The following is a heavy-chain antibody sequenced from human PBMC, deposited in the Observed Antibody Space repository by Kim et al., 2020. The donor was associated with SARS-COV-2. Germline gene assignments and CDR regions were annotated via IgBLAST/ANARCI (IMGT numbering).Heavy chain of an antibody. V-gene: IGHV3-23*03. Sequence: YADSGKGRFTISRDNSKNMLYLQMNGLRAEDTAVYYCAKAVGAGSYCLDYWGQGALVTVSS. CDR3: AKAVGAGSYCLDY. J-gene: IGHJ4*02. D-gene: IGHD3-10*01.